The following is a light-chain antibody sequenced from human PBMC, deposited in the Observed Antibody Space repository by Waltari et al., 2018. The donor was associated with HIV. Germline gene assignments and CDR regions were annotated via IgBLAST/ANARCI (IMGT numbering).Light chain of an antibody. J-gene: IGLJ1*01. V-gene: IGLV3-19*01. Sequence: SSELTQDPAVSVALGQTVRLTCQGDSLRTYYTSWYQQKPRQAPLLVIYGKNKRPSGIPDRFSASSSGNTASLTITGAQAEDEGDYYCNSRDSSGYHYVFGTGTKVTVL. CDR2: GKN. CDR3: NSRDSSGYHYV. CDR1: SLRTYY.